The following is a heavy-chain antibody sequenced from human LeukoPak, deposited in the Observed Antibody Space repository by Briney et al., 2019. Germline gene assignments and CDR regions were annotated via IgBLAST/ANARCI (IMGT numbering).Heavy chain of an antibody. CDR1: GGSISSGGYY. D-gene: IGHD6-13*01. CDR3: ASHGSSYSSSWPYFDY. CDR2: IYYSGST. J-gene: IGHJ4*02. V-gene: IGHV4-31*03. Sequence: PSETLSLTCTVSGGSISSGGYYWSWIRQHPGKGLEWIGYIYYSGSTYYNPSLKSRVTISVDTSKNQFSLKLSSVTAADTAVYYCASHGSSYSSSWPYFDYWGQGTLVTVSS.